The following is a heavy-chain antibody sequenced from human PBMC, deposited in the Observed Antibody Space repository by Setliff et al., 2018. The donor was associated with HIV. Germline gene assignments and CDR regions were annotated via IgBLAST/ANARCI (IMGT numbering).Heavy chain of an antibody. CDR3: VSGPSIGVYEGLAY. V-gene: IGHV5-51*06. D-gene: IGHD5-12*01. J-gene: IGHJ4*02. CDR1: GYSFPSYW. CDR2: IYPGDSDT. Sequence: GESLKISRKGSGYSFPSYWIGWVRQMPGKGLDWMGIIYPGDSDTRYSLSSQGHIIISTDKSTNTAYLQWRSLKASDTAVYYCVSGPSIGVYEGLAYWGQGTLVTVSS.